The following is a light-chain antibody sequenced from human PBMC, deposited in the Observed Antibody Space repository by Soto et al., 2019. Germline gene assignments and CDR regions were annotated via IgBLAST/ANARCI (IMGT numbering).Light chain of an antibody. J-gene: IGLJ3*02. CDR3: LFYYGGAQPHWV. CDR1: TGAVTSGHH. Sequence: QAVVTQESSLTVSPGGTVTLTCASSTGAVTSGHHPNWLQQKPGQAPRTLIYSTNNKQDWTPARFSGSLLEGKAALTVSGVQPEDEAEYYCLFYYGGAQPHWVFGGGTNSPS. CDR2: STN. V-gene: IGLV7-43*01.